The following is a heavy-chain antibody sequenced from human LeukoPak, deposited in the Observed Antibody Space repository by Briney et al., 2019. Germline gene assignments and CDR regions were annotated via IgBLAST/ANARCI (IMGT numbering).Heavy chain of an antibody. Sequence: GGSLRLSCVASGFTFSSYNMNWVRQAPGKGLEWVSAISGTGNRTYYADSVKGRFTISRDNSKNTLYLQMNSLRAEDTAVYYCAKWGCSGGSCYPFDYWGQGTLVTVSS. J-gene: IGHJ4*02. CDR2: ISGTGNRT. CDR3: AKWGCSGGSCYPFDY. D-gene: IGHD2-15*01. V-gene: IGHV3-23*01. CDR1: GFTFSSYN.